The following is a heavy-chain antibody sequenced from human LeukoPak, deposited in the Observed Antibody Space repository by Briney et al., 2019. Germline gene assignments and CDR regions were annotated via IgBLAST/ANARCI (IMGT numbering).Heavy chain of an antibody. D-gene: IGHD1-26*01. CDR3: TTDLRWELRGTDY. V-gene: IGHV3-15*01. Sequence: PGGSLRLSCAASGFTFSNAWMSWVRQAPGKGLEWVGRIKSKTDGGTTDYAAPVKGRFTISRDDSKNTLYLQMNSLKTEGTAVYYCTTDLRWELRGTDYWGQGTLVTVSS. CDR1: GFTFSNAW. CDR2: IKSKTDGGTT. J-gene: IGHJ4*02.